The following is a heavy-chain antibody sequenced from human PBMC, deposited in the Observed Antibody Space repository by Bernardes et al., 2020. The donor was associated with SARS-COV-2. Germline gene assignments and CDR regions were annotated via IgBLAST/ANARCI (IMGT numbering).Heavy chain of an antibody. J-gene: IGHJ4*02. CDR3: ARQYDHNGYYPDY. CDR2: IYYSGST. Sequence: SETLSLTCTVSGVSVSGSSHFWGWIRQPPGKGLEWIGRIYYSGSTYYNPSLKSRTTISVDTSKNQFSLRLSSVTAGDTAVYYCARQYDHNGYYPDYWGQGTLVTVPS. V-gene: IGHV4-39*01. D-gene: IGHD3-3*01. CDR1: GVSVSGSSHF.